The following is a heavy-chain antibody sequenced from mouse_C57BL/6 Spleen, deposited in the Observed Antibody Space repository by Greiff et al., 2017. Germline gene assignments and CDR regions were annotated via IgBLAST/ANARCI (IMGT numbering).Heavy chain of an antibody. V-gene: IGHV1-55*01. Sequence: QVQLQQPGAELVKPGASVKMSCKASGYTFTSYWITWVKQRPGQGLEWIGDIYPGSGSTNYNEKFKSKATLTVDTSSSTAYMQLSSLTSADSAVYYCARNGGRQLRAWFAYWGQGALVTVSA. CDR3: ARNGGRQLRAWFAY. CDR1: GYTFTSYW. CDR2: IYPGSGST. D-gene: IGHD3-2*02. J-gene: IGHJ3*01.